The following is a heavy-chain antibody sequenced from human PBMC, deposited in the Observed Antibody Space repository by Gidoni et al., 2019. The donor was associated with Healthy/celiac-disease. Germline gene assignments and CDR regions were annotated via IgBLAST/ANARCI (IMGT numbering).Heavy chain of an antibody. CDR1: GYTFTSYD. Sequence: QVQLVQSGAEVKKPGASVKVSCKASGYTFTSYDINWVRQATGQGLEWMGWMNPNSGNTGYAQKFQGRVTMTRNTYISTAYMELSSLRSEDTAVYYCARDYCSSTSCYFTYYYYYGMDVWGQGTTVTVSS. V-gene: IGHV1-8*01. CDR2: MNPNSGNT. CDR3: ARDYCSSTSCYFTYYYYYGMDV. J-gene: IGHJ6*02. D-gene: IGHD2-2*01.